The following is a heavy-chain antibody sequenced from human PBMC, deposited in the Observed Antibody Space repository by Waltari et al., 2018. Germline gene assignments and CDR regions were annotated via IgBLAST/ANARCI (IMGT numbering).Heavy chain of an antibody. D-gene: IGHD6-13*01. CDR3: ARLPVASSSFDY. CDR1: GGSFSGYY. V-gene: IGHV4-34*01. Sequence: QVQLQQWGAGLLKPSETLSLTCAVYGGSFSGYYWSWIRQPPGKGLEWIGEINHSGSTNYNPSLKSRVTISVDTSKNQFSLKLSSVTAADTAVYYCARLPVASSSFDYWGQGTLVTVSS. J-gene: IGHJ4*02. CDR2: INHSGST.